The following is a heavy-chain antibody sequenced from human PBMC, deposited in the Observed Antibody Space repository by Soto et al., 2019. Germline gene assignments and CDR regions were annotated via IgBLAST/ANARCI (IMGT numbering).Heavy chain of an antibody. Sequence: SETLSLTCAVYGGSFSGYYWSWIRQPPGKGLEWIGEINHSGSTNYNPSLKSRVTISVDTSKNQFSLKLSSVTAADTAVYYCARGPGYSSSWSVPRNSYYYYYGMDVWGQGTTVTVSS. D-gene: IGHD6-13*01. CDR2: INHSGST. CDR1: GGSFSGYY. CDR3: ARGPGYSSSWSVPRNSYYYYYGMDV. V-gene: IGHV4-34*01. J-gene: IGHJ6*02.